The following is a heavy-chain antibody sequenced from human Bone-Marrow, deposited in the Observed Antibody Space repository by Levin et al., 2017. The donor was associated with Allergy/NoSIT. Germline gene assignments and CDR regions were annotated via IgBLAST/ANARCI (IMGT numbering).Heavy chain of an antibody. CDR2: INSDGNRP. Sequence: GGSLRLSCAASGFTFISYWMHWVRQVPGKGLVWVARINSDGNRPSYADSVKGRFAISRDNVKNTLYLQMNSLRAEDTAVYYCASQGSSGWFYWGQGTLVTVSS. J-gene: IGHJ4*02. CDR3: ASQGSSGWFY. D-gene: IGHD6-19*01. CDR1: GFTFISYW. V-gene: IGHV3-74*01.